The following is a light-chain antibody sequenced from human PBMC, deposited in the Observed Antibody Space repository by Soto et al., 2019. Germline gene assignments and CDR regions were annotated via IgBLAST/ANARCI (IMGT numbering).Light chain of an antibody. V-gene: IGKV1-39*01. Sequence: DIHMTQSPSSRSASVGDIVTITCXASQSISSYLNWYQQKPGRAPKLLISAASSLQSGVPSRFSGSGSGTDFTLTISSLQPEDFATYFCLQHNNYPLTFGGGTKVDIK. CDR2: AAS. J-gene: IGKJ4*01. CDR3: LQHNNYPLT. CDR1: QSISSY.